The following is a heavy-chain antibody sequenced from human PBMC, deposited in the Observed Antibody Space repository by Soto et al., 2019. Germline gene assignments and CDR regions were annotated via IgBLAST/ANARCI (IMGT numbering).Heavy chain of an antibody. V-gene: IGHV4-34*01. CDR1: GGSFSGYY. CDR3: ARGIMTTVTSTFDY. D-gene: IGHD4-17*01. Sequence: TLSLTCAVYGGSFSGYYWSWIRQPPGKGLEWIGEINHSGSTNYNPSLKSRVTISVDTSKNQFSLKLSSVTAADTAVYYCARGIMTTVTSTFDYWGQGTLVTVSS. CDR2: INHSGST. J-gene: IGHJ4*02.